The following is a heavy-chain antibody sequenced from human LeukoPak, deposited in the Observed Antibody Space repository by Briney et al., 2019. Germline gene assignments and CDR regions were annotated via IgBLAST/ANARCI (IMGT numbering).Heavy chain of an antibody. CDR1: GYTFTSYY. Sequence: ASVKVSCKASGYTFTSYYMHWVRQAPGQGLEWMGIINPSGGSTSYAQKFQGRVTMTRDTSISTAYMELSRLRSDDTAVYYCAREGKLESEGGFDPWGQGTLVTVSS. CDR3: AREGKLESEGGFDP. V-gene: IGHV1-46*01. J-gene: IGHJ5*02. D-gene: IGHD1-1*01. CDR2: INPSGGST.